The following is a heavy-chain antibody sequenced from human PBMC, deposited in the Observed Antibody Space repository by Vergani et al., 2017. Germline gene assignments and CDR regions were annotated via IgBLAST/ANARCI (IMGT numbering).Heavy chain of an antibody. CDR3: ARWGNEKRLDS. CDR1: GFTFSSHG. J-gene: IGHJ5*01. V-gene: IGHV3-33*01. D-gene: IGHD1-1*01. Sequence: VQLVESEGGVVQPGRSLTLSCVASGFTFSSHGMHWVRQAPGKGLECLAVIWYDGSNKYYGDSVKGRFTISRDNSKNTLYLQMNSLRVEDTAVYYCARWGNEKRLDSWGQGTLVTVSS. CDR2: IWYDGSNK.